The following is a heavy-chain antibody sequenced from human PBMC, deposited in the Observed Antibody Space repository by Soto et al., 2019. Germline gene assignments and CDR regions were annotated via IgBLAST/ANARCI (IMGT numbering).Heavy chain of an antibody. V-gene: IGHV3-21*01. CDR1: GFTFSSYS. J-gene: IGHJ4*02. D-gene: IGHD6-19*01. Sequence: EVQLVESGGGLVKPGGSLRLSCAASGFTFSSYSMNWVRQAPGKGLEWVSSISSSSSYIYYADSVKGRFTISRDNAKNSLYLQMNSLRAEDTAVYYCARDRKPIWYSSGWYGNFDYWGQGTLVTVSS. CDR3: ARDRKPIWYSSGWYGNFDY. CDR2: ISSSSSYI.